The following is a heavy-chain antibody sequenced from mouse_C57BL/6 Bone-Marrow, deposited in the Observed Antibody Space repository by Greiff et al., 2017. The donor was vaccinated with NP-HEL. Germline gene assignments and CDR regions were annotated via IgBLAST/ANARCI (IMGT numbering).Heavy chain of an antibody. V-gene: IGHV1-64*01. CDR1: GYTFTSYW. J-gene: IGHJ2*01. D-gene: IGHD1-1*01. Sequence: QVQLQQPGAELVKPGASVKLSCKASGYTFTSYWMHWVKQRPGQGLEWIGMIHPNSGSTNYNEKFKSKATLTVDKSSSTAYMQLSSLTSEDSAVYYCARSLIYYYGSSGYWGQGTTLTVSS. CDR3: ARSLIYYYGSSGY. CDR2: IHPNSGST.